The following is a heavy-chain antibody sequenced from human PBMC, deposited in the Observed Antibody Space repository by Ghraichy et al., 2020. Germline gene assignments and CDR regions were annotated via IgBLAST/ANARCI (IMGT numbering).Heavy chain of an antibody. CDR2: IYYSGST. CDR1: GGSISSYY. V-gene: IGHV4-59*01. D-gene: IGHD6-19*01. Sequence: SQTLSLTCTVSGGSISSYYWSWIRQPPGKGLEWIGYIYYSGSTNYNPSLKSRVTISVDTSKNQFSLKLSSVTAADTAVYYCARVSRQQWLRPEGYFDYWGQGTLVTVSS. CDR3: ARVSRQQWLRPEGYFDY. J-gene: IGHJ4*02.